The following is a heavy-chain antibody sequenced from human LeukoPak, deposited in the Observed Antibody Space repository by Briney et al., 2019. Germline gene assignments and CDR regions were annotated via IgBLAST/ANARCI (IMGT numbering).Heavy chain of an antibody. CDR3: ATRYCSSTSCYGYYYYYMDV. CDR2: IYYSGST. V-gene: IGHV4-38-2*02. CDR1: GYSISSGYY. D-gene: IGHD2-2*01. J-gene: IGHJ6*03. Sequence: SETLSLTCTVSGYSISSGYYWGWIRQPPGKGLEWIGSIYYSGSTYYNPSLKSRVTISVDTSKNQFSLKLSSVTAADTAVYYCATRYCSSTSCYGYYYYYMDVWGKGTTVTISS.